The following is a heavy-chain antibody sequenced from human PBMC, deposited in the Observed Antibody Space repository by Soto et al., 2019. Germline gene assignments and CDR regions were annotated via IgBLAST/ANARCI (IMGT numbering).Heavy chain of an antibody. Sequence: SVNLSCKASGGTFSSYAISRARQAPGQGLEWMGGIIPIFGTANYAQKFQGRVTITADESTSTAYMELSSLRSEDTAVYYCARGSAGSYYELDYWGQGTLVTVSS. V-gene: IGHV1-69*13. CDR1: GGTFSSYA. CDR2: IIPIFGTA. J-gene: IGHJ4*02. D-gene: IGHD1-26*01. CDR3: ARGSAGSYYELDY.